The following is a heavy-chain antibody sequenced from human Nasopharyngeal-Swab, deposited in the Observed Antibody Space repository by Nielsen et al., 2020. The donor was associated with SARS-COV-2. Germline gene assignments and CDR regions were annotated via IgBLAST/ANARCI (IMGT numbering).Heavy chain of an antibody. CDR2: ISSSSSYI. V-gene: IGHV3-21*01. J-gene: IGHJ6*02. CDR1: GFTFNNYN. D-gene: IGHD3-3*01. Sequence: GGSLRLSCAASGFTFNNYNFNWVRQAPGKGLEWVSSISSSSSYIYYADSVKGRFTISRDNAKNSLYLQMNSLRAEDTAVYYCARDWLDYDSWSAYFMDVWGQGTTVTVSS. CDR3: ARDWLDYDSWSAYFMDV.